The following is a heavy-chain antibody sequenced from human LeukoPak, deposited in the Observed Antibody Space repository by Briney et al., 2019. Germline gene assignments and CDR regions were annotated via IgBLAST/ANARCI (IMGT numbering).Heavy chain of an antibody. D-gene: IGHD6-6*01. CDR1: GGSISSYY. CDR3: ARHVVPGVDLDY. V-gene: IGHV4-59*08. CDR2: IYYSGST. Sequence: SETLSLTCTVSGGSISSYYWSWIRQPPGKGLEWIGYIYYSGSTNYNPSLKSRVTISVDTSKNQFSLKLSSVTAADTAVYYCARHVVPGVDLDYWGQGTLVTVSS. J-gene: IGHJ4*02.